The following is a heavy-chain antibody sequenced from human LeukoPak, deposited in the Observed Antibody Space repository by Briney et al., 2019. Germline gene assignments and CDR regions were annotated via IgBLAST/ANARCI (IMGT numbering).Heavy chain of an antibody. J-gene: IGHJ4*02. D-gene: IGHD7-27*01. CDR1: GFTFSNSA. Sequence: GGSLRLSCAASGFTFSNSAMSWVRQAPGKGLEWVSTLSGSGITTYYAASVTGRFTISRDNSKNTLYLQMNSLRAEDTAVYYCAKSWGYWGRGTLVTVSS. CDR2: LSGSGITT. CDR3: AKSWGY. V-gene: IGHV3-23*01.